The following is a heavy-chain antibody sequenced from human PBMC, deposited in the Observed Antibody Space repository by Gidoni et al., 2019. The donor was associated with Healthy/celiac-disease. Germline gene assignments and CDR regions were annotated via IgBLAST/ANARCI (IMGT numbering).Heavy chain of an antibody. J-gene: IGHJ5*02. CDR2: ISYDGSNK. D-gene: IGHD2-2*01. CDR1: GFTFSSYG. V-gene: IGHV3-30*03. CDR3: APSRGGGWFDP. Sequence: QVQLVESGGGVVQPGRSLRLSCAASGFTFSSYGMHWVRQAPGKGLEWVAVISYDGSNKYYADSVKGRFTISRDNSKNTLYLQMNSLRAEDTAVYYCAPSRGGGWFDPWGQGTLVTVSS.